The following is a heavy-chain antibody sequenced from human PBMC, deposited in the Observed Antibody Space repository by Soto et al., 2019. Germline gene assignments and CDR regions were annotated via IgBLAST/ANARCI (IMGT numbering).Heavy chain of an antibody. V-gene: IGHV1-2*04. D-gene: IGHD1-26*01. Sequence: ASVKVSCKASGYTFTGYYMHWVRQAPGQGLEWMGWINPNSGGTNYAQKFQGWVTMTRDTSISTAYMELSRLRSDDTAVYYCARDSTPSYGGSYYPLYYFDYWGQGTLVTVSS. J-gene: IGHJ4*02. CDR3: ARDSTPSYGGSYYPLYYFDY. CDR1: GYTFTGYY. CDR2: INPNSGGT.